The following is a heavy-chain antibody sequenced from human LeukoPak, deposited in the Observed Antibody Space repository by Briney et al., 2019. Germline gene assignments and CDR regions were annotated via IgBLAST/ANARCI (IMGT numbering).Heavy chain of an antibody. CDR2: IIPIFGTA. CDR1: GGIFSSYA. J-gene: IGHJ3*02. D-gene: IGHD3-10*01. CDR3: ARGAGGSGSYYEDAFDI. V-gene: IGHV1-69*13. Sequence: GASVKVSCKASGGIFSSYAISWVRQAPGQGLEWMGGIIPIFGTANYAQKFQGRVTITADESTSTAYMELSSLRSEDTAVYYCARGAGGSGSYYEDAFDIRGQGTMVTVSS.